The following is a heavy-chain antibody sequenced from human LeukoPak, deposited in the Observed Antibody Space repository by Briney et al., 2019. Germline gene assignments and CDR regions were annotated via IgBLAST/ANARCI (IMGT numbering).Heavy chain of an antibody. V-gene: IGHV4-34*01. CDR1: GFTFSSYW. D-gene: IGHD5-18*01. CDR3: ARGTARARYYYYYGMDV. Sequence: PGGSLRLSCAASGFTFSSYWMSWVRQPPGKGLEWIGEINHSGSTNYNPSLKSRVTISVDTSKNQFSLKLSSVTAADTAVYYCARGTARARYYYYYGMDVWGQGTTVTVSS. J-gene: IGHJ6*02. CDR2: INHSGST.